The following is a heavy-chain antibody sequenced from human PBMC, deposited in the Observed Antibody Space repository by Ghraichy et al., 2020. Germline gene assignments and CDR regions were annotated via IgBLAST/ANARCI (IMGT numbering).Heavy chain of an antibody. D-gene: IGHD3-22*01. J-gene: IGHJ4*02. Sequence: GGSLRLSCAASGFSVSSYYMTWVRQSPGKGLEWVSIIYSGGTTNYGDSVKGRFTISRDNSKNTLYLQMNSLRAEDTAVYYCVRGGYYDGSVYFPRDWGKGTLVTVSS. CDR3: VRGGYYDGSVYFPRD. CDR1: GFSVSSYY. V-gene: IGHV3-53*01. CDR2: IYSGGTT.